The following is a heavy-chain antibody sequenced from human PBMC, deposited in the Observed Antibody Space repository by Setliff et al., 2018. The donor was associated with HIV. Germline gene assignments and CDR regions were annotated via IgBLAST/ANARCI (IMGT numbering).Heavy chain of an antibody. Sequence: SETLSLTCAVSGYSIRSGYYWGWIRQSPGKGLEWIGTMFRTGTSYYNPSLTSRVTISQDTSKNQFSLELTSVTAADTSVYYCATVDGTRYLDYWGQGKLVTVSS. D-gene: IGHD1-1*01. J-gene: IGHJ4*02. CDR2: MFRTGTS. CDR1: GYSIRSGYY. V-gene: IGHV4-38-2*01. CDR3: ATVDGTRYLDY.